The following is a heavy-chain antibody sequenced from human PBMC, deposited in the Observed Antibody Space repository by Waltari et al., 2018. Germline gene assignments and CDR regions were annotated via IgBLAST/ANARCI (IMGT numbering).Heavy chain of an antibody. CDR1: GYTFTGYY. J-gene: IGHJ3*02. D-gene: IGHD3-16*01. Sequence: QVQLVQSGAEVKKPGASVKVSCKASGYTFTGYYMHWVRQAPGQGLEWMGRINPSGGNTGYAQKFQGRVTMTRNTSISTAYMELSSLRSEDTAVYYCARGGAKAFDIWGQGTMVTVSS. V-gene: IGHV1-8*02. CDR2: INPSGGNT. CDR3: ARGGAKAFDI.